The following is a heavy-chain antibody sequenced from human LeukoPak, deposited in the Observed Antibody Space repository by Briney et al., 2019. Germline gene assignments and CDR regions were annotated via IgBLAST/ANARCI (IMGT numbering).Heavy chain of an antibody. CDR1: GYTFTGYY. J-gene: IGHJ6*02. D-gene: IGHD1-1*01. Sequence: ASVKVSCKASGYTFTGYYMHWVRQAPGQGLEWMGWINPNSGGTNYAQKFQGRVTMTRDTSISTAYMELSRLRSDDTAVYYCAREGGELYYYYYGMDVWGQGTTVTVSS. CDR3: AREGGELYYYYYGMDV. V-gene: IGHV1-2*02. CDR2: INPNSGGT.